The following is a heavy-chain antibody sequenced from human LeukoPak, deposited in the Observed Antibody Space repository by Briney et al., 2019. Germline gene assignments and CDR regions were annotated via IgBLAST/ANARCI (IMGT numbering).Heavy chain of an antibody. CDR1: GVTISNYA. Sequence: GGSLRLSCAASGVTISNYAMTWVRQAPGKGLEWVSTISGSGGRTDFANSVKGRFSISRDNSMNTVHLQMSTLRVEDTAIYYCAKAVQSWGGLDYWGQGALVTVSS. V-gene: IGHV3-23*01. D-gene: IGHD7-27*01. J-gene: IGHJ4*02. CDR2: ISGSGGRT. CDR3: AKAVQSWGGLDY.